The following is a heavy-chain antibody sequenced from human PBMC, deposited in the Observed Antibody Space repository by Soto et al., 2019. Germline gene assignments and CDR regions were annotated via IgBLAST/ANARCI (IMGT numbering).Heavy chain of an antibody. CDR1: GFTFSDYY. Sequence: PGGSLRLSCAASGFTFSDYYMTWVRQAPGKGLECISYSSSSGSTISYADSVKGRFTISRDNPKSSLYLQMNSLRGDDTAVYYCAGITHAGYFDYWGQGTLVTVSS. J-gene: IGHJ4*02. D-gene: IGHD6-13*01. V-gene: IGHV3-11*01. CDR3: AGITHAGYFDY. CDR2: SSSSGSTI.